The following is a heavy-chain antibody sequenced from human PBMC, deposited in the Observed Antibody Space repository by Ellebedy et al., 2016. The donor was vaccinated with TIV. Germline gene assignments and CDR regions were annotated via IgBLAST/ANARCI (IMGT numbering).Heavy chain of an antibody. D-gene: IGHD2-8*01. Sequence: AASVKVSCKVSGYTLTELSLHWVRQAPGKGLEWMGGFDPEDGETTSAQKFQGRVTMTEDTSTDTAYMELSSLRSEDTAVYYCATDLRYCTNGVCFKRFDAFDVWGQGTMVTVSS. CDR3: ATDLRYCTNGVCFKRFDAFDV. CDR1: GYTLTELS. J-gene: IGHJ3*01. V-gene: IGHV1-24*01. CDR2: FDPEDGET.